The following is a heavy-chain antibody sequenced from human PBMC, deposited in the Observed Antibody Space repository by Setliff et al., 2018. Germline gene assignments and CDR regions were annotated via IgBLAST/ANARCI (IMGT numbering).Heavy chain of an antibody. Sequence: GASVKVSCKASGYTFTTYGISWVRQAPGQGLEWMGWISADNGNTNYAQNLQGRVTMTTDTSTSTAYMELRSLRSDDTAIYYCALEYSNSSPTVYYYMDVWGKGTTVTVSS. CDR2: ISADNGNT. CDR1: GYTFTTYG. CDR3: ALEYSNSSPTVYYYMDV. V-gene: IGHV1-18*01. J-gene: IGHJ6*03. D-gene: IGHD6-6*01.